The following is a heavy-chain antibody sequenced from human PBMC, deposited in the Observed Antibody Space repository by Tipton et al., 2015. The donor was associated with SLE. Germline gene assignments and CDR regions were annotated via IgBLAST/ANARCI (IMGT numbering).Heavy chain of an antibody. CDR1: GGSFSGYY. CDR2: INHSGST. V-gene: IGHV4-34*01. Sequence: TLSLTCAVYGGSFSGYYWSWIRQPPGKGLEWIGEINHSGSTNYNPSLKSRVTISVDTSKNQFSLKLSSVTAADTAVYYCARTSQGCLDYWGQGTLVTVSS. CDR3: ARTSQGCLDY. D-gene: IGHD2-15*01. J-gene: IGHJ4*02.